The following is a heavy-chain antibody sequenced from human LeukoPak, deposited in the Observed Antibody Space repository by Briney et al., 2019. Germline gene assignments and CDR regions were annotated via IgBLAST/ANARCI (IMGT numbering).Heavy chain of an antibody. J-gene: IGHJ4*02. D-gene: IGHD2-8*01. Sequence: PGGSLRLACAASGFTFSSYWMSWVRQAPGKGLEWLANIKLDGSEKYYVDSVKGRFTISRDNAKNSLYLQMNSLRAEDTAVYYCARVGGGIVLMVYAMAFDYWGQGTLVTVSS. CDR2: IKLDGSEK. CDR3: ARVGGGIVLMVYAMAFDY. V-gene: IGHV3-7*01. CDR1: GFTFSSYW.